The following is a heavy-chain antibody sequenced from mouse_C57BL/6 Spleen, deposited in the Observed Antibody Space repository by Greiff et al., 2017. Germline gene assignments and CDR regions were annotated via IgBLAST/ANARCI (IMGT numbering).Heavy chain of an antibody. CDR1: GYSFPGYY. CDR2: INPRTGGT. Sequence: VQLQQSGPELVKPGASVKISCKASGYSFPGYYMNWVKQSPEKSLEWIGEINPRTGGTTYNQKFKAKATLTVAKSSSTAYMQLKSLTSEDSAVYYCARGSHYYGSSYDAMDYWGQGTSVTVSS. D-gene: IGHD1-1*01. V-gene: IGHV1-42*01. CDR3: ARGSHYYGSSYDAMDY. J-gene: IGHJ4*01.